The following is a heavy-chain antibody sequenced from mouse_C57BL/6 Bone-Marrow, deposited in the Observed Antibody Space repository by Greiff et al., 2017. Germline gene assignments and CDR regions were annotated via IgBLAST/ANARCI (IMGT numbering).Heavy chain of an antibody. CDR1: GFNIKDDY. J-gene: IGHJ2*01. Sequence: EVQLQQSGAELVRPGASVKLSCTASGFNIKDDYMHWVKQRPEQGLEWIGWIDPENGDTEYASKFQGKATITADTSSNTAYLQLSSLTSEDTAVYYCTTGAYAEGGFDYWGQGTTLTVSS. D-gene: IGHD2-12*01. CDR2: IDPENGDT. V-gene: IGHV14-4*01. CDR3: TTGAYAEGGFDY.